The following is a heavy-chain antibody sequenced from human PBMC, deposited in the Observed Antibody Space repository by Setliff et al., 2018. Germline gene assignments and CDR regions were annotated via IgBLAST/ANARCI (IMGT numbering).Heavy chain of an antibody. CDR2: ISSSSSTI. D-gene: IGHD3-10*01. CDR3: AREGVGFRFYYAYMDV. V-gene: IGHV3-48*01. Sequence: ETLSLTCAVSGGSISSSNWWSWVRQPPGKGLEWVSYISSSSSTIYYADSVKGRFTISRDNAKNSLYLQMNSLRAEDTAVYYCAREGVGFRFYYAYMDVWGKGTTVTVS. J-gene: IGHJ6*03. CDR1: GGSISSSN.